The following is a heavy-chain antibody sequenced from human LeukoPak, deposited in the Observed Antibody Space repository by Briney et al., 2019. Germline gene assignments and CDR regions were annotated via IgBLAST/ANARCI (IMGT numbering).Heavy chain of an antibody. CDR1: GGSISSSSYY. V-gene: IGHV4-39*07. J-gene: IGHJ5*02. CDR2: INHSGST. CDR3: ARGQSLLFDP. Sequence: SETLSLTCTVSGGSISSSSYYWGWIRQPPGKGLEWIGEINHSGSTNYNPSLKSRVTISVDTSKDQFSLKLSSVTAADTAVYYCARGQSLLFDPWGQGTLVTVSS.